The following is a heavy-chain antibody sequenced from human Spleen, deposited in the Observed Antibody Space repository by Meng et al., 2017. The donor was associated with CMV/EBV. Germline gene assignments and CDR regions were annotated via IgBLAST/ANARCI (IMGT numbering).Heavy chain of an antibody. D-gene: IGHD1-7*01. J-gene: IGHJ4*02. Sequence: GGSLRLSCAASGFTFSSYGMHWVRQAPGKGLEWVAFIRYDGSNKYYADSVKGRFTISRDNSKNTLYLQMNSLRAEDTAVYYCAKDLSGITGTTYWGQGTLVTVSS. V-gene: IGHV3-30*02. CDR3: AKDLSGITGTTY. CDR2: IRYDGSNK. CDR1: GFTFSSYG.